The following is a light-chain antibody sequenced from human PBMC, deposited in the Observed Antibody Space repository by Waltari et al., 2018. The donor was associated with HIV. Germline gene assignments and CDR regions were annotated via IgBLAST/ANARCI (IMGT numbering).Light chain of an antibody. J-gene: IGLJ3*02. V-gene: IGLV1-44*01. CDR2: SNN. CDR3: AAWEDSLNGPIWV. Sequence: QSVLTQPPSASGTPGQRVTISCSGSSSNIGSYTVNWYQQIPGTAPKLLILSNNDRPSGVPDLFSGSKSGTSASLAISGLHSDDEADYFCAAWEDSLNGPIWVFGGGTKLTVL. CDR1: SSNIGSYT.